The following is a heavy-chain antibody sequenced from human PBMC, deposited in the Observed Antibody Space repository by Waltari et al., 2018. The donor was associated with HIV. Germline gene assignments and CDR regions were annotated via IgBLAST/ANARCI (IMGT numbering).Heavy chain of an antibody. CDR3: ARDSSGYYYVGYGMDV. V-gene: IGHV3-30*01. CDR2: ISYDGSNK. Sequence: QVQLVESGGGVVQPGRSLRLSCAASGFTFNTYAMYWVRQAPGKGLGCVAFISYDGSNKYYADSVKGRFTISRDNSKNTLYLQMNSLRAEDTAVYYCARDSSGYYYVGYGMDVWGQGTTVTVSS. D-gene: IGHD3-22*01. J-gene: IGHJ6*02. CDR1: GFTFNTYA.